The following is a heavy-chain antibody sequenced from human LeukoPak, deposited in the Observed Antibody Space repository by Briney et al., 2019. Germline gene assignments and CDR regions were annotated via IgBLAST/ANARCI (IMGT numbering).Heavy chain of an antibody. CDR1: GYTFTGYY. V-gene: IGHV1-2*02. J-gene: IGHJ4*02. CDR3: ARDSIRGVITYWDY. Sequence: ASVKVSCKASGYTFTGYYMHWVRQAPGQGLEWMGWINPNSGGTNYAQKFQGRVTMTRDTSISTAYMELSRLRSDDTAVYYCARDSIRGVITYWDYWGQGTLVTVSS. D-gene: IGHD3-10*01. CDR2: INPNSGGT.